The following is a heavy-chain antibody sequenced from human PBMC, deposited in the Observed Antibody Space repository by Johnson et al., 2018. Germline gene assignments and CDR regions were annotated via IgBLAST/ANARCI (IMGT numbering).Heavy chain of an antibody. D-gene: IGHD1-7*01. Sequence: QVQLVESGGGVVQPGRSLRLSCAASGFTFSSYGLHWVRQAPGKGLEWVAVISYDGSNKYYADPVTGRFTISRDNSTNTPYLQMNSLRAEDTAVYYCAKDRVHWNYADDAFDIWGQGTMVTVSS. V-gene: IGHV3-30*18. CDR2: ISYDGSNK. J-gene: IGHJ3*02. CDR1: GFTFSSYG. CDR3: AKDRVHWNYADDAFDI.